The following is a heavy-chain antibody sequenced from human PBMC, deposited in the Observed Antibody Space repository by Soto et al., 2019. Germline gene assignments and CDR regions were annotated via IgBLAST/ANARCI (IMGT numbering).Heavy chain of an antibody. Sequence: GGSLRLSCAASGFTFSSYAMHWVRQAPGKGLEYVSAISSNGGSTYYANSVKGRFTISRDNSKNTLYLQMGSLRAEDMAVYYCARDYGTVDTAMVKYYYYMDVWGKGTTVTVSS. CDR3: ARDYGTVDTAMVKYYYYMDV. CDR1: GFTFSSYA. CDR2: ISSNGGST. V-gene: IGHV3-64*01. J-gene: IGHJ6*03. D-gene: IGHD5-18*01.